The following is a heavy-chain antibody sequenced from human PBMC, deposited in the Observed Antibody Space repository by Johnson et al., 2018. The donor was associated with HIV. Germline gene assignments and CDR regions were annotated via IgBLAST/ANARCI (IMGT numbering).Heavy chain of an antibody. J-gene: IGHJ3*02. CDR2: INTDGSAT. V-gene: IGHV3-74*02. CDR3: ASTGSGSDDAFDI. D-gene: IGHD3-10*01. CDR1: GFTFSSYW. Sequence: MLLVESGGGVVQPGRSLRLSCAASGFTFSSYWMHWVRQAPGKGLVWVSRINTDGSATTYADSVKGRFTISRDNAKNTLYLQMNSLISEDTAVYYCASTGSGSDDAFDIWGQGTMVTVSS.